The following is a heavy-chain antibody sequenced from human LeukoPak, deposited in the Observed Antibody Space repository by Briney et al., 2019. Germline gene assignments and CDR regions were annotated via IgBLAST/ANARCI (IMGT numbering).Heavy chain of an antibody. CDR1: GGSISSYY. D-gene: IGHD3-10*01. Sequence: SETLSLTCTVSGGSISSYYWSWIRQPAGKGLEWIGRIYTSGSTNYNPSLKSRVTMSVDTSKNQFSLKLSSVTAADTAVYYCARGAYYYGSGSYHYYYYYMDVWGKGTTVTISS. J-gene: IGHJ6*03. V-gene: IGHV4-4*07. CDR3: ARGAYYYGSGSYHYYYYYMDV. CDR2: IYTSGST.